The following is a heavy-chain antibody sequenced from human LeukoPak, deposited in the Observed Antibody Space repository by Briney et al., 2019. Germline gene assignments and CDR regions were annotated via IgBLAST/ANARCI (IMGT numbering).Heavy chain of an antibody. CDR3: AKVIREVDMSHDY. Sequence: PGRSLRLSCATSGFTFSSYGIHWVRQAPGKGLEWVAVISYDGSNKYYADSVKGRFTISRDNSKNTLYLQMNSLRAEDTAVYYCAKVIREVDMSHDYWGQGALVTVSS. D-gene: IGHD5-24*01. J-gene: IGHJ4*02. CDR1: GFTFSSYG. V-gene: IGHV3-30*18. CDR2: ISYDGSNK.